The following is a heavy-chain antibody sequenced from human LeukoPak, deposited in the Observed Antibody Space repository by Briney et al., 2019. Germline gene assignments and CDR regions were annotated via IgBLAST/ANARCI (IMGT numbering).Heavy chain of an antibody. CDR1: GYTFPGYY. Sequence: ASVKVSCTASGYTFPGYYMHWVGQAPGQGLGWMGWINPNRGSTNYAQKFQGRVTMTRDTSISTAYMELSRLTSDDTAVYYCARDGPVTGTYYFDYWGQGTLVTVSS. CDR3: ARDGPVTGTYYFDY. V-gene: IGHV1-2*02. CDR2: INPNRGST. D-gene: IGHD1-7*01. J-gene: IGHJ4*02.